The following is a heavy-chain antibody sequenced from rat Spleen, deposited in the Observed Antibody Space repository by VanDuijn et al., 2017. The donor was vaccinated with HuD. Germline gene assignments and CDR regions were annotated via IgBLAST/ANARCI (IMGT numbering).Heavy chain of an antibody. V-gene: IGHV5-7*01. CDR3: ARRRPYVYYGIAFDY. Sequence: EVQLVESGGGLVQPGRSMKISCAASGFTFSDHGMAWVRQAPTTGLEWVASISYDGGSTFYRDSVKGRFTISRDNAQNTVSLQRSKLGSEDTAIYYCARRRPYVYYGIAFDYWGQGVMVTVSS. CDR2: ISYDGGST. CDR1: GFTFSDHG. J-gene: IGHJ2*01. D-gene: IGHD1-6*01.